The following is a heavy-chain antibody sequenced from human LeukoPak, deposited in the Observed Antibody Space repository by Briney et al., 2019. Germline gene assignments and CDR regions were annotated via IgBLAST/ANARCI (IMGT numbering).Heavy chain of an antibody. CDR2: ISGSSDST. CDR1: GFTFRSYA. Sequence: GGSLRLSCAASGFTFRSYAMNWVRQAPGKGLEWVSIISGSSDSTYYADAVKGRFTISRDNSKNTLYLQMNSLRAGDTAVYYCAKVMTARPDYWGQGTLVTVSS. J-gene: IGHJ4*02. D-gene: IGHD6-6*01. CDR3: AKVMTARPDY. V-gene: IGHV3-23*01.